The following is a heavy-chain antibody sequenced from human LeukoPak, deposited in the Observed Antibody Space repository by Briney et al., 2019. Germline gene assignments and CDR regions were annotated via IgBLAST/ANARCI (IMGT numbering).Heavy chain of an antibody. D-gene: IGHD1-7*01. CDR1: GFSFSVST. J-gene: IGHJ4*02. CDR2: IRGKAESYAT. CDR3: TRSLTGTTFGDY. V-gene: IGHV3-73*01. Sequence: PGGSLKLSCAASGFSFSVSTMHWVRQASGKGLEWVGRIRGKAESYATVYAASVKGRFTISRDDSQNTAYLQLNSLRSDDTAVYYCTRSLTGTTFGDYWGQETLVTVSS.